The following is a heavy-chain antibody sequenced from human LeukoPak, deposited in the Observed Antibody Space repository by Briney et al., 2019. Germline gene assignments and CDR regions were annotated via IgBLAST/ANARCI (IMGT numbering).Heavy chain of an antibody. CDR3: ARGGPYGDYSPAFDI. CDR1: GFTFSSYA. D-gene: IGHD4-17*01. Sequence: GGSLRLSCAASGFTFSSYAMHWVRQAPGKGLEWVAVISYDGSNKYHADSVKGRFTISRDNSKNTLYLQMNSLRAEDTAVYYCARGGPYGDYSPAFDIWGQGTMVTVSS. CDR2: ISYDGSNK. V-gene: IGHV3-30*04. J-gene: IGHJ3*02.